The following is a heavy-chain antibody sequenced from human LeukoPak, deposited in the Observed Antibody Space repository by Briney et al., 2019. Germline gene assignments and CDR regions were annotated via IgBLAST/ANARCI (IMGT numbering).Heavy chain of an antibody. CDR2: IIPIFGTA. CDR3: ARDLAGVAAAGADAFDI. V-gene: IGHV1-69*13. Sequence: GASVKVSCKASGGTFSSYAISWVRQAPGQGLEWMGGIIPIFGTANYAQKFQGRVTITADESTSTAYMELSSLRSEDTAVYYCARDLAGVAAAGADAFDIWGQGTMVTVSS. J-gene: IGHJ3*02. D-gene: IGHD6-13*01. CDR1: GGTFSSYA.